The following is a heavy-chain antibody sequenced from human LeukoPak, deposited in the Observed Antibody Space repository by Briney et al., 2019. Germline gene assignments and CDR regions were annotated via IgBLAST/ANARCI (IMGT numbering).Heavy chain of an antibody. Sequence: GASVKVSCKASGYTFTSYYMHWVRQAPGQGLEWIGIINPSGGSTNYAQKLQGRVTMTTDTSTSTAYMELRSLRSDDTAVYYCARGSEYAFDIWGQGTMVTVSS. J-gene: IGHJ3*02. D-gene: IGHD3-3*01. CDR2: INPSGGST. V-gene: IGHV1-46*01. CDR3: ARGSEYAFDI. CDR1: GYTFTSYY.